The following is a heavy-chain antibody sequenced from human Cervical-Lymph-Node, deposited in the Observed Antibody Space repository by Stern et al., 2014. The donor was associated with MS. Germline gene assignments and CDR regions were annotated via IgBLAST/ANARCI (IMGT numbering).Heavy chain of an antibody. CDR1: GYSFPNYW. D-gene: IGHD1-26*01. Sequence: VQLVESGAEVKKPGESLKISCKGSGYSFPNYWIGWVRQMPGKGLEWMGIINPGDSDTRYSPPFQGQVTISVDKSPSTAYLQWSSLKASDTAMYYCARRHCASRSSCDYFDFWGQGTLVTVSS. CDR2: INPGDSDT. V-gene: IGHV5-51*01. J-gene: IGHJ4*02. CDR3: ARRHCASRSSCDYFDF.